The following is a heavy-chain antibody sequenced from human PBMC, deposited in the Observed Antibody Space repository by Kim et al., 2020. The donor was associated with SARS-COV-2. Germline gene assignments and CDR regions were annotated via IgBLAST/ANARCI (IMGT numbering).Heavy chain of an antibody. J-gene: IGHJ4*02. V-gene: IGHV1-46*01. D-gene: IGHD2-8*01. Sequence: SRSYAQKYQGRVIMTRDTSTSTGYMELSSLRSEDTAVYYCARGANNYFDYWGQGTLVTVSS. CDR3: ARGANNYFDY. CDR2: SR.